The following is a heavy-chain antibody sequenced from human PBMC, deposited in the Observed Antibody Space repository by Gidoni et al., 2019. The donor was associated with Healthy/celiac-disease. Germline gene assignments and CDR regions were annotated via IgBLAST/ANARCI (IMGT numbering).Heavy chain of an antibody. V-gene: IGHV4-39*01. CDR2: IYYSGST. CDR1: VGSISSSSYY. Sequence: QLQLQESGPGLVKPSETLSLTGTVSVGSISSSSYYWGWIRQPPGKGLEWIGSIYYSGSTYYNPSLKSRVTISVDTSKNQFSLKLSSVTAADTAVYYCAVFEYSSSYSYFDYWGQGTLVTVSS. J-gene: IGHJ4*02. D-gene: IGHD6-6*01. CDR3: AVFEYSSSYSYFDY.